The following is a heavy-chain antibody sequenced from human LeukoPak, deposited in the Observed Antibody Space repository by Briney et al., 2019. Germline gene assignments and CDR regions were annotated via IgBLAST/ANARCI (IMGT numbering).Heavy chain of an antibody. V-gene: IGHV3-23*01. CDR1: GFTFSSYA. CDR3: AKDLTSYDFWSGYIFDY. D-gene: IGHD3-3*01. Sequence: GGSLRLSCAASGFTFSSYAMSWVRQAPGKGLEWVSAISGSGGSTYYADSVKGRFTISRDNSKNTQYLQMNSLRAEDTAVYYCAKDLTSYDFWSGYIFDYWGQGTLVTVSS. CDR2: ISGSGGST. J-gene: IGHJ4*02.